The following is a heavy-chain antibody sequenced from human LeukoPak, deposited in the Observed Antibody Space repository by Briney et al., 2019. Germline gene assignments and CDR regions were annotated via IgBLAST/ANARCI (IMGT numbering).Heavy chain of an antibody. CDR3: ARDQKSCSSTSCYERFDP. CDR1: GFTFSDYY. Sequence: GGPLRLSCAASGFTFSDYYISWIRQAPGKGLEWVSYISSSGSTIYYADSVKGRFTISRDNAKNSLYLQMNGLRAEDTAVYYCARDQKSCSSTSCYERFDPWGQGTLVTVSS. V-gene: IGHV3-11*01. CDR2: ISSSGSTI. J-gene: IGHJ5*02. D-gene: IGHD2-2*01.